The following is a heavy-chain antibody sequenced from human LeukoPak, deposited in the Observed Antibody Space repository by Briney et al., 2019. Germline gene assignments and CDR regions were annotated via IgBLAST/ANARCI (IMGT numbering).Heavy chain of an antibody. CDR1: GFTFSSYA. D-gene: IGHD4-11*01. CDR3: ATTTVTTRDFDY. CDR2: ISGSGGST. V-gene: IGHV3-23*01. Sequence: GGSLRLSCAASGFTFSSYAMSWVRRAPGKGLEWVSAISGSGGSTYYADSVKGRFTISRDNSKNTLYLQMNSLRAEDTAVYYCATTTVTTRDFDYWGQGTLVTVSS. J-gene: IGHJ4*02.